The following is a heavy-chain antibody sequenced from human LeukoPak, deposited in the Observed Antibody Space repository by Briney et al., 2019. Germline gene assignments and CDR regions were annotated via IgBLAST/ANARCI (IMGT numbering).Heavy chain of an antibody. CDR3: AREVSPLLWFGELSYYLDY. D-gene: IGHD3-10*01. J-gene: IGHJ4*02. Sequence: GGSLRLSCAASGFTFSSYSMNWVRQAPGKGLEWVSYISSSSSTIYYADSVKGRFTISRDNAKNSLYLQMNSLRAEDTAVYYCAREVSPLLWFGELSYYLDYWGQGTLVTVSS. V-gene: IGHV3-48*01. CDR2: ISSSSSTI. CDR1: GFTFSSYS.